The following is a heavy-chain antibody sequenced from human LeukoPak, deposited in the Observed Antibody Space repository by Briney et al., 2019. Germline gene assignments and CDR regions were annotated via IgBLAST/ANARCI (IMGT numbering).Heavy chain of an antibody. CDR1: GFTFSSYA. J-gene: IGHJ4*02. V-gene: IGHV3-23*01. D-gene: IGHD6-13*01. CDR2: ISGSGGST. CDR3: AILPGYSSGWYEVNY. Sequence: GSLRLSCAASGFTFSSYAMSCVRQAPGKGLEWVSGISGSGGSTYYADSVKGRFTISRDNSRNTLYLQMNSPRAEDAAVYYCAILPGYSSGWYEVNYWGQGTLATVSS.